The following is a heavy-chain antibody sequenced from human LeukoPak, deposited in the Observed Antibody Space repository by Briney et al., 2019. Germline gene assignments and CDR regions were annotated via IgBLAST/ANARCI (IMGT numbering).Heavy chain of an antibody. CDR1: GFTFSSYG. Sequence: GGSLRLSCAASGFTFSSYGMHWVRQAPGKGLEWVAFIRYDGSNKYYADSVKGRFTISRDNSKNTLYLQMNSLRAEGTAVYYCVKDHPFVGANDYYYYYMDVWGKGTTVTISS. CDR2: IRYDGSNK. J-gene: IGHJ6*03. D-gene: IGHD1-26*01. CDR3: VKDHPFVGANDYYYYYMDV. V-gene: IGHV3-30*02.